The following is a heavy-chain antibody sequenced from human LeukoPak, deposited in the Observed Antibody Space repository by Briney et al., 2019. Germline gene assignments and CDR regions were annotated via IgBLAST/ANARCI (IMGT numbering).Heavy chain of an antibody. CDR3: AKQATRHNYYYYYMDV. CDR2: INPNSGGT. CDR1: GYTFTGYY. V-gene: IGHV1-2*05. Sequence: ASVKVSCKASGYTFTGYYMHWVRQAPGQGLEWMGGINPNSGGTNYAQKFQGRVTMTRDTSISTAYMELSRLRSDDPVVYYCAKQATRHNYYYYYMDVWGKGTTVTISS. J-gene: IGHJ6*03. D-gene: IGHD1-26*01.